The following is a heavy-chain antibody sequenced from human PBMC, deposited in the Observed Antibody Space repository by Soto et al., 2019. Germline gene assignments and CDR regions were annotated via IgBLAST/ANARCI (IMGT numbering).Heavy chain of an antibody. Sequence: SQTLSLTCDIPGDSAAPNLEARNWIRQSPSKGLEWLGRTYYRSKWYTGYAVSVRSRITINPDTSKNQFSLQMSSVTPEDTAVYYCTGQSVAGAIDYWGQGTPVTVS. J-gene: IGHJ4*02. CDR1: GDSAAPNLEA. D-gene: IGHD6-19*01. CDR3: TGQSVAGAIDY. V-gene: IGHV6-1*01. CDR2: TYYRSKWYT.